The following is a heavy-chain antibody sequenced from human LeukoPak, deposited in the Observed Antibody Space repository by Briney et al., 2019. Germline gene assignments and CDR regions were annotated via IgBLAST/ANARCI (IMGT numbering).Heavy chain of an antibody. V-gene: IGHV1-18*01. CDR1: GYTFTSYG. J-gene: IGHJ6*02. Sequence: ASVKVSCKASGYTFTSYGISWVRQAPGQGLEWMGWISAYNGNTNYAQTLQGRVTTTTDTSTSTAYMELRSLRSDDTAVYYCARGVGVVAAPYYYYYGMDVWGQGTTVTVSS. D-gene: IGHD2-15*01. CDR2: ISAYNGNT. CDR3: ARGVGVVAAPYYYYYGMDV.